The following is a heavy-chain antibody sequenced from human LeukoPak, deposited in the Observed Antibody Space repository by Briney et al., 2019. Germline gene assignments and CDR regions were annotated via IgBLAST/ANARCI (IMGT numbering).Heavy chain of an antibody. CDR2: INPDNGGT. Sequence: ASVKVSCKASGYTFTGYYMHWVRQAPGQGLEWMGWINPDNGGTNYAQKFQGRVTMTRDTSISTTYMELRSLRSDDTAVYYCAKSMSGGLGFFQSWGQGTLVTVSS. J-gene: IGHJ1*01. D-gene: IGHD2-15*01. V-gene: IGHV1-2*02. CDR1: GYTFTGYY. CDR3: AKSMSGGLGFFQS.